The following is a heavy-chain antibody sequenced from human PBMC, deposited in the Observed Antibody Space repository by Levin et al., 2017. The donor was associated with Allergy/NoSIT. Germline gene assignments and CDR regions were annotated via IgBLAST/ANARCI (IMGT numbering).Heavy chain of an antibody. V-gene: IGHV3-30*18. D-gene: IGHD3-22*01. CDR1: GFTFSSYG. CDR2: ISYDGSNK. Sequence: GESLKISCAASGFTFSSYGMHWVRQAPGKGLEWVAVISYDGSNKYYADSVKGRFTISRDNSKNTLYLQMNSLRAEDTAVYYCAKDSSGSFDPWGQGTLVTVSS. CDR3: AKDSSGSFDP. J-gene: IGHJ5*02.